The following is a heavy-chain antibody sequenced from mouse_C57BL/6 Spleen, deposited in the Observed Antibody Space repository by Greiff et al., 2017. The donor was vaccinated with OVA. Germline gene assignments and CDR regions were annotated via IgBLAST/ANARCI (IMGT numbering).Heavy chain of an antibody. D-gene: IGHD4-1*01. Sequence: QVQLQQPGAELVRPGSSVKLSCKASGYTFTSYWMDWVKQRPGQGLEWIGNIYPSDSETHYNQKFKDKATLTVDKSSSTAYMQLSSLTSEDSAVYYCARRTGTHAMDYWGQGTSVTVSS. V-gene: IGHV1-61*01. CDR1: GYTFTSYW. CDR3: ARRTGTHAMDY. CDR2: IYPSDSET. J-gene: IGHJ4*01.